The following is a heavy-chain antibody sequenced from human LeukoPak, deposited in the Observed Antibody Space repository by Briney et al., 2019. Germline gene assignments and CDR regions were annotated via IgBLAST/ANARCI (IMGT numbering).Heavy chain of an antibody. CDR2: INPSGDST. CDR1: GYTFTSNH. Sequence: ASVKVSCKASGYTFTSNHIHWVRQAPGQGLEWMGVINPSGDSTSYAPNFQGRVTITRDTSASTAYMELSSLRSEDTAVYYCARDYYDNSGDEYWGQGTLVTVSS. J-gene: IGHJ4*02. D-gene: IGHD3-22*01. CDR3: ARDYYDNSGDEY. V-gene: IGHV1-46*01.